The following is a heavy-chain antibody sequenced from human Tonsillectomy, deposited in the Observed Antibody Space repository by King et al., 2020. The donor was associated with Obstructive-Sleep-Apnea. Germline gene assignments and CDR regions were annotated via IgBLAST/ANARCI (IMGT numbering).Heavy chain of an antibody. D-gene: IGHD3-3*01. CDR1: GYTLTELS. CDR2: FDPEDGET. Sequence: QLVQSGAEVKKPGASVKVSCKVSGYTLTELSMHWVRQAPGKGLEWMGGFDPEDGETIYAQKFQGRVTMTEDTSTDTAYMELSSLRSEDTAVYYCATVVLRFLEWVPRLGFDPWGQGTLVTVSS. J-gene: IGHJ5*02. CDR3: ATVVLRFLEWVPRLGFDP. V-gene: IGHV1-24*01.